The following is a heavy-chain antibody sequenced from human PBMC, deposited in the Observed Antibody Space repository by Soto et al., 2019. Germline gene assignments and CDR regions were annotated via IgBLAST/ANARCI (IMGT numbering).Heavy chain of an antibody. V-gene: IGHV3-23*01. Sequence: EVQLLESGGGLVQPGGSLRLSCAASGFTFSSHAMSWVRQAPGKGLVWGSAISGSGGSTYYADSVKGRFTISRDNSKYALYLQMNGLTAEDTAVYYCATDLLWNYDFWSGYLTGHSFDYWGQGTLVTVSS. D-gene: IGHD3-3*01. CDR1: GFTFSSHA. CDR3: ATDLLWNYDFWSGYLTGHSFDY. CDR2: ISGSGGST. J-gene: IGHJ4*02.